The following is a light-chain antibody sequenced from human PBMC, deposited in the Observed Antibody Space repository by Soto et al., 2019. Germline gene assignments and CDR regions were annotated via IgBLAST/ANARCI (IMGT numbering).Light chain of an antibody. CDR1: ESISSSY. CDR3: QHYDSSSRT. Sequence: EIVFTPSPCTLSLSTGASATLSCRASESISSSYLTWYQQKPGQAPRLLIYGASSRATGIPDRFSGSGSETDFTLTISRLEPEDFAVYYCQHYDSSSRTFGQGTKVDNK. CDR2: GAS. J-gene: IGKJ1*01. V-gene: IGKV3-20*01.